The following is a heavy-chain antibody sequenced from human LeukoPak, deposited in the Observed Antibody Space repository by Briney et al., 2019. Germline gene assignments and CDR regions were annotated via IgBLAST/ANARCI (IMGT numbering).Heavy chain of an antibody. CDR2: ISSSSGTI. Sequence: GGSLRLSCATSGFTFTTYNMNWVRQAPGKGLEWVSFISSSSGTIYYADSVKGRFTVSRDNAKKSLYLQMDSLRAEDTAVYYCVPLCGGSCYRFDYWGQGTLVTVSS. D-gene: IGHD2-15*01. V-gene: IGHV3-48*04. J-gene: IGHJ4*02. CDR1: GFTFTTYN. CDR3: VPLCGGSCYRFDY.